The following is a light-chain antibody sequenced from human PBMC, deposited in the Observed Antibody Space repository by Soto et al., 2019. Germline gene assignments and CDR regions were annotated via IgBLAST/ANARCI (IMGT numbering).Light chain of an antibody. Sequence: SALTQPASVSGSPGQSITISCTGTSSDVGGHNYVSWYQQHPGKAPKLMIYEVSNRPSGISNRFSGSKSGNTASLTISGLQAEDEADYYCSSYTSSSTLYVFGTGTKLTVL. CDR1: SSDVGGHNY. V-gene: IGLV2-14*01. CDR2: EVS. CDR3: SSYTSSSTLYV. J-gene: IGLJ1*01.